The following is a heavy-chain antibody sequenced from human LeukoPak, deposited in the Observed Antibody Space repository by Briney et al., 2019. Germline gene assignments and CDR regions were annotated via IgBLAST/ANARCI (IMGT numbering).Heavy chain of an antibody. J-gene: IGHJ4*02. CDR3: ARGPPVVAATSYYFDY. V-gene: IGHV3-74*01. Sequence: GGSLRLSCVAPGFAFRNYWMYWVRQGPGKGLVWLSRINPDGSTTTYADSVKGRFTISRDNAKNSLYLQMNSLRAEDTAVYYCARGPPVVAATSYYFDYWGQGTLVTVSS. D-gene: IGHD2-15*01. CDR1: GFAFRNYW. CDR2: INPDGSTT.